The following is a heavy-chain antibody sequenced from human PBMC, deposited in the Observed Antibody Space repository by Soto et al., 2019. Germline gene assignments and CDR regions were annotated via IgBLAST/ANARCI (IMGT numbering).Heavy chain of an antibody. Sequence: QVQLVESGGGVVQPGRSLRLSCAASGFTFSSYAMHWVRQAPGKGLEWVAVISYDGSKKYYADSVKGRFTISRDNSKNTLYLQMNSQRAEDTAVYYCARGHTKFTMLVVVITTFDYLGQGTLVTVSS. CDR2: ISYDGSKK. J-gene: IGHJ4*02. V-gene: IGHV3-30-3*01. CDR1: GFTFSSYA. D-gene: IGHD3-22*01. CDR3: ARGHTKFTMLVVVITTFDY.